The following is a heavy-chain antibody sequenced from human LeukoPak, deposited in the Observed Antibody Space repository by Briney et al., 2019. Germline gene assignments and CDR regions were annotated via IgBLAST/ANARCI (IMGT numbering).Heavy chain of an antibody. J-gene: IGHJ6*02. CDR1: GFTFSDYY. D-gene: IGHD2-2*01. V-gene: IGHV3-11*01. CDR2: ISSSGSTI. Sequence: GGSLRLSRAASGFTFSDYYMSWIRQAPGKGLEWVSYISSSGSTIYYADSVKGRFTISRDNAKNSLYLQMNSLRAEDTAVYYCARDCSSTSCHPDYYYGMDVWGQGTTVTVSS. CDR3: ARDCSSTSCHPDYYYGMDV.